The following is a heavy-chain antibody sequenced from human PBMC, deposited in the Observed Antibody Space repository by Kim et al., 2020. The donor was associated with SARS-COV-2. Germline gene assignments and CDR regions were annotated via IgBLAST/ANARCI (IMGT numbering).Heavy chain of an antibody. V-gene: IGHV5-10-1*01. CDR1: GYSFTSYW. D-gene: IGHD3-22*01. J-gene: IGHJ4*02. CDR2: IDPSDSYT. CDR3: ARLQVRFYYDSSGYYYFDY. Sequence: GESLKISCKGSGYSFTSYWISWVRQMPGKGLEWMGRIDPSDSYTNYSPSFQGHVTISADKSISTAYLQWSSLKASDTAMYYCARLQVRFYYDSSGYYYFDYWGQGTLVTVSS.